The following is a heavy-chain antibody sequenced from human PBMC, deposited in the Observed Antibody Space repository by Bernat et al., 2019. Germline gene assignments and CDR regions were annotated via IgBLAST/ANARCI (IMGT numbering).Heavy chain of an antibody. CDR3: ARLGSSWSTDY. CDR1: GFTFSNYG. V-gene: IGHV3-33*01. J-gene: IGHJ4*02. CDR2: IWYDGSNK. Sequence: VQLVESGGGVVRPGRSLRLSCAASGFTFSNYGMHWVRQAPGKGLEWVAVIWYDGSNKYYADSVKGRFTISRDNSKNTLYMQMNSLRAEDTAVYYCARLGSSWSTDYWGQGTLVTVSS. D-gene: IGHD6-13*01.